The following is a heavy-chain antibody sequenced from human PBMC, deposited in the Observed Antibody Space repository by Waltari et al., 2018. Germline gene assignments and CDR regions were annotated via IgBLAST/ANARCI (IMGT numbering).Heavy chain of an antibody. CDR3: ARDLGLAGMDV. V-gene: IGHV3-53*01. CDR2: IYSGGST. J-gene: IGHJ6*02. Sequence: EVQLVESGGGLIQPGGSMRLSCAASGFTVSSTAMSWVRQAPGKGLEWVSVIYSGGSTSYADSVKGRFTISRDNSKNTLYLQMNSLRAEDTAVYYCARDLGLAGMDVWGQGTTVTVSS. CDR1: GFTVSSTA.